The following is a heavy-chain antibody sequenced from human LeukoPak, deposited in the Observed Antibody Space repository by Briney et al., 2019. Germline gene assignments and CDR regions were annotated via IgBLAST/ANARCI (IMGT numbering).Heavy chain of an antibody. CDR3: YPYYYGMDV. CDR2: INTNTGNP. J-gene: IGHJ6*02. Sequence: ASVTVSCTASGYTFTSYAMNWVRQAPGQGLEWMGWINTNTGNPTYAQGFTGRFVFSLDTSVSTAYYCARGSNVLLWFGELLYPYYYGMDVWGQGTTVTVSS. D-gene: IGHD3-10*01. CDR1: GYTFTSYA. V-gene: IGHV7-4-1*01.